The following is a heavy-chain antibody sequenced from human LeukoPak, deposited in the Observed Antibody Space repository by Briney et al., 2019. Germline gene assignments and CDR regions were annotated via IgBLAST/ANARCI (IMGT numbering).Heavy chain of an antibody. Sequence: ASVKVSCKASGYTFTSYYMHWVRRAPGQGLEWMGIINPSGGSTSYAQKFQGRVTMTRDMSTSTVYMELSSLRSEDTAVYYCARDRSYARDAVFYFDYWGQGTLVTVSS. J-gene: IGHJ4*02. D-gene: IGHD1-26*01. CDR1: GYTFTSYY. CDR3: ARDRSYARDAVFYFDY. V-gene: IGHV1-46*01. CDR2: INPSGGST.